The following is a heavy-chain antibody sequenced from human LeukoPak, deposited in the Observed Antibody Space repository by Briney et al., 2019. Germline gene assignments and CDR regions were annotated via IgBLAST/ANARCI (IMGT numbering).Heavy chain of an antibody. CDR3: ARDLSFGAGYFIS. Sequence: SETLSLTCTVSGGSIRTYYWSWIRQTPEKGLEWIGYIYSSGTTNYNPSLRRRVTISVDTSKNQFSLRLSSVTAADTAVYYCARDLSFGAGYFISWRRGTLVSVSS. J-gene: IGHJ4*02. CDR1: GGSIRTYY. V-gene: IGHV4-59*01. D-gene: IGHD3-10*01. CDR2: IYSSGTT.